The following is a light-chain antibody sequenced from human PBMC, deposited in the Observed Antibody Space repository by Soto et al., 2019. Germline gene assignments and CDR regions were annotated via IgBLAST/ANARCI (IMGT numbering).Light chain of an antibody. CDR3: HHLAGT. V-gene: IGKV1-9*01. Sequence: QLTQSPSSLSASIGDRVTITCRASQDITNYLAWYQQQPGKAPKLLVYSASTLHSGVPTRFSGSGSGTEFILTIGRLQPEDFATYYCHHLAGTFGQGTKVDIK. CDR2: SAS. J-gene: IGKJ2*01. CDR1: QDITNY.